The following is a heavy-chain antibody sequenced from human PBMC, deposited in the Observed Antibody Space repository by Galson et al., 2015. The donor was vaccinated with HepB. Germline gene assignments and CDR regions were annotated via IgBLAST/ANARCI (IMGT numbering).Heavy chain of an antibody. J-gene: IGHJ4*02. CDR3: ARGAMVRVVKSGSYFDY. CDR2: IWYDGSNK. Sequence: SLRLSCAASGFTFSSYGMHWVRQAPGKGLEWVAVIWYDGSNKYYADSVKGRFTISRDNSKNTLYLQMNSLRAEDTAVYYCARGAMVRVVKSGSYFDYWGQGTLVTVSS. CDR1: GFTFSSYG. D-gene: IGHD3-10*01. V-gene: IGHV3-33*01.